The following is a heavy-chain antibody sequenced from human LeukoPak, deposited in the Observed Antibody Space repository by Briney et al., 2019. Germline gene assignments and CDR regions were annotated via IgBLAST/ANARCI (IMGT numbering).Heavy chain of an antibody. V-gene: IGHV5-51*01. D-gene: IGHD3-10*01. CDR3: ASGPPRGSGSYYISHFDY. CDR1: GYSFTSYW. CDR2: IYPGDSDT. J-gene: IGHJ4*02. Sequence: GESLKISCKGSGYSFTSYWIGWVRQMPGKGLEWMGIIYPGDSDTRYSPSFQGQVTISADKSISTAYLQWSSLKASDTAMYYCASGPPRGSGSYYISHFDYWGQGTLVTVSS.